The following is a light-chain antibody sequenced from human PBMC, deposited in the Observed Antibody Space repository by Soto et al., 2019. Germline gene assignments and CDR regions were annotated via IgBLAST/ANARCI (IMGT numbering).Light chain of an antibody. CDR1: QGISNY. CDR2: AAS. J-gene: IGKJ4*01. V-gene: IGKV1-27*01. Sequence: DIQMTQSPSSLSASVGDRVTITCRASQGISNYLAWYQQKPGKVPKLLIYAASTLQSGVPSRFSGSGSGPDFTLTISSLQPEDVATYYCQKYNSAPPELTFGGGTKVEIK. CDR3: QKYNSAPPELT.